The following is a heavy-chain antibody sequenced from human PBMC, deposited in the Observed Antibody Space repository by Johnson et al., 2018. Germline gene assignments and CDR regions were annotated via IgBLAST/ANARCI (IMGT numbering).Heavy chain of an antibody. CDR1: GFTFSSYA. Sequence: QVQLVESGGGVVQXGRSLRLSCAASGFTFSSYAMHWVRQAPGKGLEWVAVLSFDGSNKYYADSVKGRFTISRDNSKNTLYLQMNSLRAEDTAGYYFGRGYCSSTSCYAYYYYYMDVWGKGTTVTVSS. V-gene: IGHV3-30-3*01. CDR3: GRGYCSSTSCYAYYYYYMDV. J-gene: IGHJ6*03. D-gene: IGHD2-2*01. CDR2: LSFDGSNK.